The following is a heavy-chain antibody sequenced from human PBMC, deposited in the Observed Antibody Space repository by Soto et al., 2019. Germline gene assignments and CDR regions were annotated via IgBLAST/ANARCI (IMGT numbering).Heavy chain of an antibody. Sequence: QVQLRESGPGLVKPSQALSLVCSVSGDSITSGGYSWTWLRQRPGKGLEWIGYIYFTGSAYYNQSLKSRMTMSVDTSKNQFSLRLSAVTDADTAFYYCARERVLRSGWFDPWGQGPLVTVSS. CDR3: ARERVLRSGWFDP. D-gene: IGHD1-26*01. CDR2: IYFTGSA. CDR1: GDSITSGGYS. J-gene: IGHJ5*02. V-gene: IGHV4-31*03.